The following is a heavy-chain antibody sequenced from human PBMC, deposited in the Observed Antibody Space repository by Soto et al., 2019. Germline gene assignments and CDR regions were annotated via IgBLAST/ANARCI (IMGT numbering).Heavy chain of an antibody. CDR1: GFTFDDYA. Sequence: PGGSLRLSCAASGFTFDDYAMHWVRQAPGKGLEWVSGISWNSGSIGYADSVKGRFTISRDNAKNSLYLQMNSLRAEDTALYYCVGMVRGVMGNNWFDPWGQGTLVTVSS. D-gene: IGHD3-10*01. J-gene: IGHJ5*02. CDR3: VGMVRGVMGNNWFDP. CDR2: ISWNSGSI. V-gene: IGHV3-9*01.